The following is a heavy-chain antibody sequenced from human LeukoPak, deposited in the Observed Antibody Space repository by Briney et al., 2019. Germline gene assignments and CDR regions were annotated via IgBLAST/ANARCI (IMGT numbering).Heavy chain of an antibody. D-gene: IGHD5-12*01. CDR3: ARDDEDIVATIRMPSDY. V-gene: IGHV1-8*01. CDR1: GYTFTSYD. CDR2: MNPNSGNT. J-gene: IGHJ4*02. Sequence: GASVKVSCKASGYTFTSYDINWVRQATGQGLEWMGWMNPNSGNTGYAQKFQGRVTMTRDTSTSTVYMELSSLRSEDTAVYYCARDDEDIVATIRMPSDYWGQGTLVTVSS.